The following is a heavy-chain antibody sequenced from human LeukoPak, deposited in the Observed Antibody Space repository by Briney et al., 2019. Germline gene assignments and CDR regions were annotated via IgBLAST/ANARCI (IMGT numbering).Heavy chain of an antibody. CDR3: ARDSSIAAAPPDY. V-gene: IGHV3-74*01. Sequence: GGSLRLSCAASGFTLSNYWMHWVRQVPGKGLVWVSRINTDGSTTIYADSVKGRFTISRDNAKNSLYLQMNSLRAEDTAVYYCARDSSIAAAPPDYWGQGTLVTVSS. CDR1: GFTLSNYW. D-gene: IGHD6-13*01. J-gene: IGHJ4*02. CDR2: INTDGSTT.